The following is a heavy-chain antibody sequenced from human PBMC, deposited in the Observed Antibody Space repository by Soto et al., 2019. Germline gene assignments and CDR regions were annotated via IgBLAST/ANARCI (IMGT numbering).Heavy chain of an antibody. CDR2: ISYDGNNK. J-gene: IGHJ4*02. Sequence: GGSLRLSCAASGFTVSSNYMSWVRQAPGKGLEWVAVISYDGNNKNYPDSVKGRFTISRDNSKNTLYLQMDSLRAEDTAIYDCAKDTFYHDSSGFSVFDYWGQGTLVSVSP. CDR3: AKDTFYHDSSGFSVFDY. D-gene: IGHD3-22*01. CDR1: GFTVSSNY. V-gene: IGHV3-30*18.